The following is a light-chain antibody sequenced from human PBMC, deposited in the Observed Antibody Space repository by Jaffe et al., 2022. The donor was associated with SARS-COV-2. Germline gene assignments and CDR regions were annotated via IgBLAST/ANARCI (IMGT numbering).Light chain of an antibody. J-gene: IGLJ1*01. CDR3: SSFTNSKTYV. CDR1: SGDFGANNF. V-gene: IGLV2-14*03. CDR2: DVS. Sequence: QSALTQPASVSGSPGQSITISCTGTSGDFGANNFVSWYQQHPGKVPKLMIYDVSNRPSGVSNRFSGSKSGNTASLTISGLQTEDEADYYCSSFTNSKTYVFGTGTKVTVL.